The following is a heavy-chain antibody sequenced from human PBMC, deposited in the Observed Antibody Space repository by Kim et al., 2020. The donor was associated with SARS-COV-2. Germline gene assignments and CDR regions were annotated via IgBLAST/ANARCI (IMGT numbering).Heavy chain of an antibody. Sequence: YADSAKRRITIDRDNAKNSLYLQMNSLRAEDTAVYYCARTRDSGWSYFDYWGQGTLVTVSS. J-gene: IGHJ4*02. CDR3: ARTRDSGWSYFDY. D-gene: IGHD6-19*01. V-gene: IGHV3-21*01.